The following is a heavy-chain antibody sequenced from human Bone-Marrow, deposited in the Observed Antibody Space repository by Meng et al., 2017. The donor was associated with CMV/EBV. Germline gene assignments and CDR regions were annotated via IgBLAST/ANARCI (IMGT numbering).Heavy chain of an antibody. CDR2: INHSGST. CDR3: ARSYYDFWSGYRNYGMDV. J-gene: IGHJ6*02. Sequence: GSLRLSCAVYGGSFSGYYWSWIRQPPGKGLEWIGEINHSGSTNYNPSLKSRVTISVDTSKNQFSLKLSSVTAADTAVYYCARSYYDFWSGYRNYGMDVWGQGTTVTV. V-gene: IGHV4-34*01. D-gene: IGHD3-3*01. CDR1: GGSFSGYY.